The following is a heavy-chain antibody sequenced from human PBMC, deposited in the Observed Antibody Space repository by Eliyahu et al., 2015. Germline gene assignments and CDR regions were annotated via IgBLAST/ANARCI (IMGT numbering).Heavy chain of an antibody. CDR1: GFPFSTYD. CDR3: ARVESGTYYYDY. V-gene: IGHV3-30*03. CDR2: ISFAGSNI. J-gene: IGHJ4*02. D-gene: IGHD3-10*01. Sequence: QVHLVESGGGVVQPGRSLRLSRAAFGFPFSTYDMHWVRQAPGKWQEWVALISFAGSNIQYADSVKGRFTISRDNSKNTLYLQMNTLRAEDTAVYYCARVESGTYYYDYWGQGTLVTVSS.